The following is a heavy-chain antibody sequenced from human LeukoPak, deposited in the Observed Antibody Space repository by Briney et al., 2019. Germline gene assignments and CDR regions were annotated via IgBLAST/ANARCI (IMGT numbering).Heavy chain of an antibody. Sequence: GGSLRLSCVASGFPFSSYWMSWVRQAPGKGLEWVANIKQDGSEKYYVDSVKGRFIISRDNAKNSLYLQMNSLRAKDTAVYYCARAPRVTMVRGVIDYWGQGTLVTVSS. CDR2: IKQDGSEK. V-gene: IGHV3-7*03. CDR1: GFPFSSYW. D-gene: IGHD3-10*01. J-gene: IGHJ4*02. CDR3: ARAPRVTMVRGVIDY.